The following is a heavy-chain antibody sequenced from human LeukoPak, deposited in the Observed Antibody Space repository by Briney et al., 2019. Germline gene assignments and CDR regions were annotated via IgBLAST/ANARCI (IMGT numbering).Heavy chain of an antibody. J-gene: IGHJ5*02. CDR3: ARELGIAARRGGNWFDP. Sequence: GASVKVSCKASGYTFTGYYIHWVRQAPGQGLEWMGRINPKSGGTNYAQKLQGRVTMTTDTSTSTAYMELRSLRSDDTAVYYCARELGIAARRGGNWFDPWGQGTLVTVSS. CDR2: INPKSGGT. D-gene: IGHD6-6*01. V-gene: IGHV1-2*06. CDR1: GYTFTGYY.